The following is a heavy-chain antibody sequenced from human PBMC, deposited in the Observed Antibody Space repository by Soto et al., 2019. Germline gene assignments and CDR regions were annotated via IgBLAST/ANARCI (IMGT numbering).Heavy chain of an antibody. V-gene: IGHV1-69*13. CDR3: ARDLTRPGYSSSSGWFDP. CDR1: GGTFSSYA. J-gene: IGHJ5*02. CDR2: IIPIFGTA. D-gene: IGHD6-6*01. Sequence: ASVKVSCKASGGTFSSYAISWVRQAPGQGLEWMGGIIPIFGTANYAQKFQGRVTITADESTSTAYMELSSLRSEDTAVYYCARDLTRPGYSSSSGWFDPWGQGTLVTVS.